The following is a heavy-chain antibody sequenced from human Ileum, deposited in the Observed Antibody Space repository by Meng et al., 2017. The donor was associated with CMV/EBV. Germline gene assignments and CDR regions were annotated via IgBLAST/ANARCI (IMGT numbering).Heavy chain of an antibody. CDR2: VKNRVEGETT. D-gene: IGHD6-13*01. CDR1: GFDFSDDH. V-gene: IGHV3-15*07. J-gene: IGHJ4*02. Sequence: SCAASGFDFSDDHMGWVRQAPGKGVGWVGRVKNRVEGETTEYGELLRDRFIISRDDSKSTVYLQMNSLKTEDTAIYYCTTGYSNWYFGWGQGTLVTVSS. CDR3: TTGYSNWYFG.